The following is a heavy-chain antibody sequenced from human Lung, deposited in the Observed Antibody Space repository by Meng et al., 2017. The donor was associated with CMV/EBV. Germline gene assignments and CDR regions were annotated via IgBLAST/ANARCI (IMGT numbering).Heavy chain of an antibody. CDR3: AREFWMVPGAIRIDL. Sequence: ASVTVSCKTSRYTFTGYYLHWVRQAPGQGLEWMGWINPNSGCTNYALKFQGRVTMTSDTSISTGYMELSRLRSDDTALYYGAREFWMVPGAIRIDLWGQGTTVTVSS. V-gene: IGHV1-2*02. J-gene: IGHJ6*02. D-gene: IGHD2-2*01. CDR1: RYTFTGYY. CDR2: INPNSGCT.